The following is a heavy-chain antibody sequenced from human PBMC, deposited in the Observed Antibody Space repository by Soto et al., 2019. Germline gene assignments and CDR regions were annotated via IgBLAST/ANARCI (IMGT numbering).Heavy chain of an antibody. V-gene: IGHV2-5*01. CDR3: ALRLGVFGVQPFDY. D-gene: IGHD3-3*01. J-gene: IGHJ4*02. Sequence: QITLKESGPTLFKPTQPLTLTCTFSGFSLSTSGVGVGRIRQPTGKALEWLALIYWYDDKRYSTALKSRLTITNNPSKNQVVLTITTMDPVDTATSYCALRLGVFGVQPFDYCGQGTLVTVSS. CDR2: IYWYDDK. CDR1: GFSLSTSGVG.